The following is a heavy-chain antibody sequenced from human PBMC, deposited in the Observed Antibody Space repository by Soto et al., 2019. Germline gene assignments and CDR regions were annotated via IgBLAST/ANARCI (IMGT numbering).Heavy chain of an antibody. CDR1: GFNFNIYS. V-gene: IGHV3-48*02. Sequence: EIQLVESGGGLVQPGGSLRLSCAASGFNFNIYSMNWVRQAPGKGLEWVSYISSSSTTRYPADAVKGRFTIPRDNAKNSLYLQMNSLKDEDTAVYYCARGRGVGIGAQYHNGMDGGGQGTTVTVSS. CDR2: ISSSSTTR. D-gene: IGHD2-21*01. J-gene: IGHJ6*02. CDR3: ARGRGVGIGAQYHNGMDG.